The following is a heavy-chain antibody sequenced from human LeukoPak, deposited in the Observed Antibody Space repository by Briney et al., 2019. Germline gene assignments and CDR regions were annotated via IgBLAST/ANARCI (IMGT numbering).Heavy chain of an antibody. CDR1: GFTFSSYG. J-gene: IGHJ5*02. CDR3: AKDQEHDFWSGYYLDP. CDR2: IRYDGSNK. D-gene: IGHD3-3*01. V-gene: IGHV3-30*02. Sequence: GGSLRLSCAASGFTFSSYGMHWVRQAPGRGLEWVAVIRYDGSNKYYADSVKGRFTISGDNSKNTLYLQMNSLRAEDTAVYYCAKDQEHDFWSGYYLDPWGQGTLVPVSS.